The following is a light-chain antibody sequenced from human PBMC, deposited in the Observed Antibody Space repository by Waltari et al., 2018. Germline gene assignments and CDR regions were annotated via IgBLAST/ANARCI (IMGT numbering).Light chain of an antibody. V-gene: IGLV3-1*01. CDR3: QAWDSSTAGV. CDR1: KLGDKY. Sequence: SYELTQPPSVSVSPGQTASITCSGDKLGDKYACWYQQKPGQCPVLVIYQDSKRPSGSPERFSGSNSGNTATLTISGTQAMDEADYYCQAWDSSTAGVFGTGTKVTVL. J-gene: IGLJ1*01. CDR2: QDS.